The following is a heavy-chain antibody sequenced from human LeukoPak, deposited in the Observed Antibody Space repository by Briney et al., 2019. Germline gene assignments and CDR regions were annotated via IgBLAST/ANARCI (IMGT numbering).Heavy chain of an antibody. CDR3: ARPFMVRGVKYLGGSYYMDV. CDR2: IYTSGST. Sequence: PSQTLSLTCTVSGGSISSGSYYWSWIRQPAGKGLEWIGRIYTSGSTNYNPSLKSRVTISVDTSKNQFSLKLSSVTAADTAVYYCARPFMVRGVKYLGGSYYMDVWGKGTTVTVSS. D-gene: IGHD3-10*01. J-gene: IGHJ6*03. CDR1: GGSISSGSYY. V-gene: IGHV4-61*02.